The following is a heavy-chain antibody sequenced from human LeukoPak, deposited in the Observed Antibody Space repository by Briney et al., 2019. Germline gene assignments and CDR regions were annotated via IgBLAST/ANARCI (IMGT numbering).Heavy chain of an antibody. V-gene: IGHV1-69*02. CDR1: GGTFSSYT. J-gene: IGHJ6*02. Sequence: SVKVSCKASGGTFSSYTISWVRQAPGQGLEWMGRVIPILGIANYAQKFQGRVTITADKSTSTAYMELSSLRSEDTAVYYCARALYCSSTSCYYYYGMDVWGQGTTVTVSS. CDR3: ARALYCSSTSCYYYYGMDV. CDR2: VIPILGIA. D-gene: IGHD2-2*01.